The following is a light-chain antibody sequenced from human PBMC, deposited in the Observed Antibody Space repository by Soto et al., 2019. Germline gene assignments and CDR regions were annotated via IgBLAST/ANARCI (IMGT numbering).Light chain of an antibody. V-gene: IGLV1-40*01. CDR2: GNS. CDR3: QSYVISLRGVV. CDR1: SSNIGAGYD. J-gene: IGLJ2*01. Sequence: QSVLTQPPSVSGAPGQRVTISCTGSSSNIGAGYDVHWYQQLPGTAPKLLIYGNSNRPSGVPDRFSGSKSGTSASLAITGLQAEDDADYYCQSYVISLRGVVFGGGTKLTVL.